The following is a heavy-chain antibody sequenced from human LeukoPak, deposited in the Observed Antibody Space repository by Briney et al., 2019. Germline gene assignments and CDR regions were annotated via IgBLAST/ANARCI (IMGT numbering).Heavy chain of an antibody. D-gene: IGHD6-25*01. Sequence: GRSLRLSCAASGFTFSNYGMHWVRQAPGKGLEWVVVISYDGSNKYYADSVKGRFTISRDNSKNTLYLQMNSLRDEDTAVYYCARNPAATLDYWGQGTLVTVSS. CDR1: GFTFSNYG. CDR3: ARNPAATLDY. CDR2: ISYDGSNK. J-gene: IGHJ4*02. V-gene: IGHV3-30*03.